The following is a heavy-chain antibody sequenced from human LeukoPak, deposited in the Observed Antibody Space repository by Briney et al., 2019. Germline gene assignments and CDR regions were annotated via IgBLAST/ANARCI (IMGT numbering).Heavy chain of an antibody. J-gene: IGHJ2*01. V-gene: IGHV3-30*04. CDR2: ISYDGSNK. D-gene: IGHD2/OR15-2a*01. CDR1: GFIFSSYA. Sequence: GGSLRLSCVTSGFIFSSYAMHWVRQAPGKGLEWVAVISYDGSNKYYADSVKGRFTISSDNSKNTLYLQMNSLTPEDTAVYYCARATDPTVPYFWFFDLWGRGTLVTVSS. CDR3: ARATDPTVPYFWFFDL.